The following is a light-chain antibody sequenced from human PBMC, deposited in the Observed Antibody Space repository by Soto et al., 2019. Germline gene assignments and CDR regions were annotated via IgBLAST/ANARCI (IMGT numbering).Light chain of an antibody. CDR3: QQRSDWPPFT. Sequence: EIVLTQSPATLSLSPGDTATLSCRASQSISGFLAWYQQKPGQAPRLLIYDAYNRATDIPARFSGSRSGTDFTLTISSLEPEDFAVYYCQQRSDWPPFTFGPGTRVDVK. CDR1: QSISGF. CDR2: DAY. J-gene: IGKJ3*01. V-gene: IGKV3-11*01.